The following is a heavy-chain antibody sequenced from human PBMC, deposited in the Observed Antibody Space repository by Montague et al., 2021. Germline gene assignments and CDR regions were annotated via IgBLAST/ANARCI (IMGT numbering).Heavy chain of an antibody. CDR1: SGSIFHAH. J-gene: IGHJ5*02. CDR2: MFHDGAT. CDR3: AKQDYFVSGTSYKGFDP. V-gene: IGHV4-59*08. D-gene: IGHD3-10*01. Sequence: SETLSLTCTVSSGSIFHAHWSWVRQPPGKGLEWLGSMFHDGATSNNPSLKSRVTMSIDTSTNQFSLKLSFVTAADTAVYYCAKQDYFVSGTSYKGFDPWGQGILVTVSS.